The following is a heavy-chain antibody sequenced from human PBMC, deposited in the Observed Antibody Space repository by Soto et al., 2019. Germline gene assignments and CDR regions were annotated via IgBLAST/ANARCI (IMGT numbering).Heavy chain of an antibody. CDR3: AKYSHKVVVAATLDY. CDR1: GFTFSSYA. D-gene: IGHD2-15*01. CDR2: ISGSGGST. V-gene: IGHV3-23*01. Sequence: GGSLRLSCAASGFTFSSYAMSWVRQAPGKGLEWVSAISGSGGSTYYAESVKGRFTISRDNSKNTLYLQMNSLRAEDTAVYYCAKYSHKVVVAATLDYWGQGTLVTVSS. J-gene: IGHJ4*02.